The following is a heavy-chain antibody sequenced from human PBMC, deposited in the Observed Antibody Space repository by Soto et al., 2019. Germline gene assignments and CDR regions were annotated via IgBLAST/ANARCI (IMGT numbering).Heavy chain of an antibody. D-gene: IGHD1-26*01. V-gene: IGHV2-5*02. CDR3: AHRGDMKCNWDRGYLDH. J-gene: IGHJ4*01. CDR2: IYWDDDK. CDR1: GFSLTTRPVG. Sequence: QITLRESGPTRVKPTQTLTLTCTFSGFSLTTRPVGVAWIRQPPGKALEWLAVIYWDDDKRYSPLLKSRLTIAKDPSRNPVVLRRAYMDPVDTATYFCAHRGDMKCNWDRGYLDHWGHGTLVTVSS.